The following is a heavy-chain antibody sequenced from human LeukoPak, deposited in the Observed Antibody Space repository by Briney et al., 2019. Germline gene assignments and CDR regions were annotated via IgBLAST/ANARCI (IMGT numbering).Heavy chain of an antibody. Sequence: SETLSLTCAVYGGSFSGYYWSWIRQPPGKGREWIGEINHSGSTNYNPSLKSRVTISVDTAKNQFSLKRSSVTAADTAVYYCARGRGEDWFDPWGQGTLVTVSS. CDR1: GGSFSGYY. CDR3: ARGRGEDWFDP. V-gene: IGHV4-34*01. J-gene: IGHJ5*02. CDR2: INHSGST.